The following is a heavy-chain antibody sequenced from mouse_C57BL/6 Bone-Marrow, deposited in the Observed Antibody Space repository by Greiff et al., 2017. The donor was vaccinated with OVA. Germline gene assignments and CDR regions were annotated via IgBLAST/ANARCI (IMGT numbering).Heavy chain of an antibody. V-gene: IGHV5-9*01. D-gene: IGHD2-5*01. CDR2: ISGGGGNT. Sequence: EVKLQESGGGLVKPGGSLKLSCAASGFTFSSYTMSWVRQTPEKRLEWVATISGGGGNTYYPDSVKGRFTISRDNAKNTLYLQMSSLRSEDTALYYCARQSYSNFFDYWGQGTTLTVSS. CDR3: ARQSYSNFFDY. J-gene: IGHJ2*01. CDR1: GFTFSSYT.